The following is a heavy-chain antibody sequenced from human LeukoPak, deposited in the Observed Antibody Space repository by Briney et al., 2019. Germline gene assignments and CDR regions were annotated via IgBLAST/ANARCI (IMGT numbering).Heavy chain of an antibody. J-gene: IGHJ4*02. CDR2: IYTSGSA. V-gene: IGHV4-4*07. Sequence: SETLSLTCSVSGGSISSYYWSWIRQPAGKGLEWIGRIYTSGSANYNRSLKSRVTMSVDTSKIQLSLMLSSVTAADTAVYYCARGGPDFDFWGQGTLVTVSS. CDR1: GGSISSYY. CDR3: ARGGPDFDF.